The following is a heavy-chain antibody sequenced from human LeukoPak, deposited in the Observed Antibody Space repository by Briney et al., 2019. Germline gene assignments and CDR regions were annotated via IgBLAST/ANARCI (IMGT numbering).Heavy chain of an antibody. Sequence: PSETLSLTCTVSGGSISSYYWSWIRQPPGKGLEWIGYIYYSGSTNYNPSLKSRVTISVDTSKNQFSLKLSSVTAADTAVYYCARGIEAAAVAFDIWGQGTTVTVSS. J-gene: IGHJ3*02. CDR2: IYYSGST. V-gene: IGHV4-59*01. CDR1: GGSISSYY. D-gene: IGHD6-13*01. CDR3: ARGIEAAAVAFDI.